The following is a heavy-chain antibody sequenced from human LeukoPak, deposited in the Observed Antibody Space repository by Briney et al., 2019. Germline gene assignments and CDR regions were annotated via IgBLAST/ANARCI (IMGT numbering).Heavy chain of an antibody. CDR3: VKDSLGYSYGYYFDY. Sequence: GGSLRLSCAASGFSFSNAWMNWVRQAPGKGLEWVGRIKSKTHGGTTDYAAPVKGRFTISRDNSKNTLYLQMSSLRAEDTAVYYCVKDSLGYSYGYYFDYWGQGTLVTVSS. CDR1: GFSFSNAW. D-gene: IGHD5-18*01. CDR2: IKSKTHGGTT. V-gene: IGHV3-15*05. J-gene: IGHJ4*02.